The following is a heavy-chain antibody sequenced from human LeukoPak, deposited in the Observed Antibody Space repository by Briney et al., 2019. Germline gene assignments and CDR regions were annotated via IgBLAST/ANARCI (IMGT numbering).Heavy chain of an antibody. V-gene: IGHV3-7*01. Sequence: GGSLRLSCAASGFTFSSYGMHWVRQAPGKGLEWVANIKADGSEKYYVDSVKGRFTISRDNAKNTLYLQMNSLSAEDTAVYYCARDEPTVTTGPPVGSWGQGTLVTVSS. D-gene: IGHD4-17*01. J-gene: IGHJ5*02. CDR1: GFTFSSYG. CDR2: IKADGSEK. CDR3: ARDEPTVTTGPPVGS.